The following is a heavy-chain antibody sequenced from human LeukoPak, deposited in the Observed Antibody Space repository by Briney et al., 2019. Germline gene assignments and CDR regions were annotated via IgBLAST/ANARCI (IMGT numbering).Heavy chain of an antibody. Sequence: GGSLRLSCAASGFTFSNAWMSWVRQAPGKGLEWVGRIKSKTDGGTTDYAAPVKGRFTISRDDSKNTLYLQMNSLKTEDTAVYYCARDQRFGNYRYYYYMDVWGKGTTVTVSS. J-gene: IGHJ6*03. CDR2: IKSKTDGGTT. V-gene: IGHV3-15*01. CDR3: ARDQRFGNYRYYYYMDV. D-gene: IGHD3-10*01. CDR1: GFTFSNAW.